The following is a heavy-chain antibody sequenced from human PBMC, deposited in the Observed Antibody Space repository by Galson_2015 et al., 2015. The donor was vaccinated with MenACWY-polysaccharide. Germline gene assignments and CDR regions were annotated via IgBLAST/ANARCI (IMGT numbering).Heavy chain of an antibody. D-gene: IGHD6-19*01. Sequence: SLRLSCAASGFTFSTYWMSWVRQAPGKGLEWVANIKPDGSDNYYVDSVKGRFTISRDNAKNSLYLQMTGLRAEDTAIFFCARATYNGGWYPDYFDYWGQGALVTVSS. CDR2: IKPDGSDN. J-gene: IGHJ4*02. CDR3: ARATYNGGWYPDYFDY. CDR1: GFTFSTYW. V-gene: IGHV3-7*01.